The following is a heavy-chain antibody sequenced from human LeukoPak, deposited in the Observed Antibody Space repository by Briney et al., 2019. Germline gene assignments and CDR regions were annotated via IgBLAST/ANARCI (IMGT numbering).Heavy chain of an antibody. V-gene: IGHV3-30*03. CDR3: AAAGVPAAKLPVLRFLEWFSGAFDY. J-gene: IGHJ4*02. D-gene: IGHD3-3*01. CDR2: ISYDGSNK. Sequence: GGSLRLSCAASGFTFSSYGMHWVRQAPGKGLEWVAVISYDGSNKYYADSVKGRFTISRDNSKNTLYLQMNSLRDEDTAVYYCAAAGVPAAKLPVLRFLEWFSGAFDYWGQGTLVTVSS. CDR1: GFTFSSYG.